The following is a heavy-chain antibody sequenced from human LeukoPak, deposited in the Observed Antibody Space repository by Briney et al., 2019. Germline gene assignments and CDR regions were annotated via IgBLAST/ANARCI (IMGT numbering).Heavy chain of an antibody. CDR3: ARVDSSAY. J-gene: IGHJ4*02. CDR2: ISSSSTI. CDR1: GFTFSSYS. Sequence: GGSLRLSCAASGFTFSSYSMNWVRQAPGKGLGWVSYISSSSTIYYADSVKGRFTISRDNAKNSLYPQMNSLRAEDTAVYYCARVDSSAYWGQGTLVTVSS. V-gene: IGHV3-48*01. D-gene: IGHD6-6*01.